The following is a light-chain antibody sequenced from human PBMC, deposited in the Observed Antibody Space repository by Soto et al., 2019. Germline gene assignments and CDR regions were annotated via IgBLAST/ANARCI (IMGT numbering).Light chain of an antibody. J-gene: IGLJ2*01. CDR2: EVS. CDR3: SSYTSSSVV. Sequence: HSALTQPASVSGSPGQSITISCTGTSSDVGGYNYVSWYQQHPRKAPKLMIYEVSNRPSGVSNRFSGSKSGNTASLTISGLQAEDEADYYCSSYTSSSVVFGGGTKLTVL. CDR1: SSDVGGYNY. V-gene: IGLV2-14*01.